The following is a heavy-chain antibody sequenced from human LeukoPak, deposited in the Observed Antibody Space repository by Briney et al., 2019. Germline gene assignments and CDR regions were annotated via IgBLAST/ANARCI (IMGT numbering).Heavy chain of an antibody. Sequence: PSETLSLTCAVYGGSFSGYYWSWIRQPPGKGLEWIGEINHSGSTNYNPSLKSRVTISVDTSKNQFSLKLSSVTAADPAVYYCAPYDFWSGFDYWGEGTLVTVSS. CDR2: INHSGST. J-gene: IGHJ4*02. V-gene: IGHV4-34*01. CDR3: APYDFWSGFDY. CDR1: GGSFSGYY. D-gene: IGHD3-3*01.